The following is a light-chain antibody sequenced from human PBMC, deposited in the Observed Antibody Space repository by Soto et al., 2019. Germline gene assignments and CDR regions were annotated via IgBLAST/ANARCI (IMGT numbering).Light chain of an antibody. CDR1: HSISGR. Sequence: DIQMTQSPSTLSASVGDRVTITCRASHSISGRLAWYQQQPGKAPKLLIYDVSSLESGVPSRFSGCGSGTEFTLAISRLQPDDFATYYCQQYNSYSFGQGTKVDIK. V-gene: IGKV1-5*01. J-gene: IGKJ1*01. CDR3: QQYNSYS. CDR2: DVS.